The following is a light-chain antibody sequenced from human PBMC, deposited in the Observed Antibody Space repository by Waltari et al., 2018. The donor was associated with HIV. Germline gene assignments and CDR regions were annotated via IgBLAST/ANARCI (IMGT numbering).Light chain of an antibody. CDR3: QQYKSYFAWT. V-gene: IGKV1-5*03. CDR1: QSIGSW. J-gene: IGKJ1*01. CDR2: KAS. Sequence: DIQMTQSPSTLSASVGDRVTITCRASQSIGSWLAWYQQKSGKAPKLLLYKASSLERGVPSMFSGSGSGTEFTLTISSLQPDDLATYYCQQYKSYFAWTFGQGTKVEIK.